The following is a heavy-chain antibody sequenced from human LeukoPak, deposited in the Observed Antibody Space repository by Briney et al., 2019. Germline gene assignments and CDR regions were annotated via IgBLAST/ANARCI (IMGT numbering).Heavy chain of an antibody. CDR2: IYYSGST. D-gene: IGHD3-10*01. Sequence: TSETLSLTCTVSGGSISSSSYYWGWIRQPPGKGLEWIGSIYYSGSTYYNPSLKSRVTISVDTSKNQFSLKLSSVTAADTAVYYCASGPSGSPDYWGQGTPVTVSS. CDR3: ASGPSGSPDY. CDR1: GGSISSSSYY. J-gene: IGHJ4*02. V-gene: IGHV4-39*01.